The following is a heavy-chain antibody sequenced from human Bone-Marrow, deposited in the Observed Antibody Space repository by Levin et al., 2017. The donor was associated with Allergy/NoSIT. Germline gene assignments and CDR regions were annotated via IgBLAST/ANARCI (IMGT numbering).Heavy chain of an antibody. Sequence: SVKVSCRASGFSFSDSVIQWVRQARGQRPEWIGWVVVDSGDTDYAQKFEDRVTITRDMSTRTAYMELYSLRSEVTPVYYCVADLAVAVHDVFDIWGQGTMVTVSS. D-gene: IGHD6-19*01. J-gene: IGHJ3*02. V-gene: IGHV1-58*02. CDR3: VADLAVAVHDVFDI. CDR1: GFSFSDSV. CDR2: VVVDSGDT.